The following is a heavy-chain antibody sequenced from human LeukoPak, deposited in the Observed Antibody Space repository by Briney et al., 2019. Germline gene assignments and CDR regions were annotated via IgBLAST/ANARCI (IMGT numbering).Heavy chain of an antibody. Sequence: GGSLRLSCVASGFSSSNYGMHWVRQAPGKGLEWMAVIWYDGSHKYYADSVKGRFTISRDNSRNTLYLQLNSLRAEDTAVYYCARDLLRGGRGGFDSWGQGTLVTVSS. D-gene: IGHD2-15*01. CDR2: IWYDGSHK. CDR1: GFSSSNYG. V-gene: IGHV3-33*01. J-gene: IGHJ4*02. CDR3: ARDLLRGGRGGFDS.